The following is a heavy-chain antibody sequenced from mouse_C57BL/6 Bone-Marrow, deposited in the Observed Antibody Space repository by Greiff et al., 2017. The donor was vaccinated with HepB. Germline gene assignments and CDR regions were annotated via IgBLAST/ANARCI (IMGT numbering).Heavy chain of an antibody. Sequence: QVQLQQSGPELVKPGASVKISCKASGYSFTSYYIHWVKQRPGQGLEWIGWIYPGSGNTKYNEKFKGKATLTADTSSSTAYMQLSSLTSEDSAVYYCAREDYRGAMDYWGQGTSVTVSS. D-gene: IGHD2-14*01. CDR1: GYSFTSYY. V-gene: IGHV1-66*01. CDR3: AREDYRGAMDY. CDR2: IYPGSGNT. J-gene: IGHJ4*01.